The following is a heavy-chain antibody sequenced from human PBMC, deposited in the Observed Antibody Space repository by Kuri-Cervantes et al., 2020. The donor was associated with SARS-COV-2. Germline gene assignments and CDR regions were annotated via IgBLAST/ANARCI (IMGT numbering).Heavy chain of an antibody. V-gene: IGHV4-59*01. CDR1: GGSISGYY. CDR2: IYYSGST. J-gene: IGHJ3*02. CDR3: ARDRMESLLWFGVVGAFDI. D-gene: IGHD3-10*01. Sequence: SETLSLTCTVSGGSISGYYWSWIRQPPGKGLEWIGYIYYSGSTNYNPSLKSRVTISVDTSKNQFSLTLSSVTAADTAVYYCARDRMESLLWFGVVGAFDIWGQGTMVTVSS.